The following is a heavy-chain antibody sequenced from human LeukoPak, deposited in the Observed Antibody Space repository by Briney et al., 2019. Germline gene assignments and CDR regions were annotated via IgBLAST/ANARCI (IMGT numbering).Heavy chain of an antibody. CDR1: GFTFSSYA. V-gene: IGHV3-30-3*01. J-gene: IGHJ6*02. D-gene: IGHD2-15*01. Sequence: PGGSLRLSCAASGFTFSSYAMHWVRQAPGKGLEWVAVISYDGSSKYYADSVKGRFTISRDNSKNTLYLQMNSLRAEDTAVYYCARDDSTLGYYYYGMDVWGQGTTVTVSS. CDR2: ISYDGSSK. CDR3: ARDDSTLGYYYYGMDV.